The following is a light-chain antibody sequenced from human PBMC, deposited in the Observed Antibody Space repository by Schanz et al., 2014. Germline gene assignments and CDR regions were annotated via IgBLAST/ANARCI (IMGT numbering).Light chain of an antibody. Sequence: QSALTQPPSASGSPGQSVTISCTGTSSDVGGYNFVSWYQQIPGKAPKLMIYKVTQRPSGVPDRFSGSKSGNTASLTVSGLQAEDEADYYCCSYAGSSTWVFGGGTKVTVL. V-gene: IGLV2-8*01. CDR1: SSDVGGYNF. CDR3: CSYAGSSTWV. J-gene: IGLJ3*02. CDR2: KVT.